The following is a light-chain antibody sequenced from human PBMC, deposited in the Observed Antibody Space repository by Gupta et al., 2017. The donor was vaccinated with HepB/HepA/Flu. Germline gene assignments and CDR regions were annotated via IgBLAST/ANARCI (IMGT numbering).Light chain of an antibody. V-gene: IGLV2-14*03. CDR3: ASCSTSGTLVL. CDR1: NSDIGGYNC. Sequence: QSALTQPASVSGPPGQSTTISCTGTNSDIGGYNCVSWYQQYPGRAPKLLICDDSNRPSGISNRFSGSKSGNTASLTISGLQAEDEADYYCASCSTSGTLVLFGGGTKLTVL. J-gene: IGLJ2*01. CDR2: DDS.